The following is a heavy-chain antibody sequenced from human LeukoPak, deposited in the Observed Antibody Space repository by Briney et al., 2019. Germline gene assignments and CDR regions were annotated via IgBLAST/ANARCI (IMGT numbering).Heavy chain of an antibody. V-gene: IGHV3-21*01. J-gene: IGHJ1*01. Sequence: GGSLRLSCAASGFTFSSYGMHWVRQAPGKGLEWVSSISSSSSYIYYADSVKGRFTISRDNAKNSLYLQMNSLRAEDTAVYYCATNRGAFDFQHWGQGTLVTVSS. CDR2: ISSSSSYI. CDR1: GFTFSSYG. D-gene: IGHD3-10*01. CDR3: ATNRGAFDFQH.